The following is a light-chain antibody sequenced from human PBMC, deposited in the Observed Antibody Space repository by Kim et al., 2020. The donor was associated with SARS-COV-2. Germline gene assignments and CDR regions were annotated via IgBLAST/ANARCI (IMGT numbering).Light chain of an antibody. Sequence: SPGERATLSGRASQSVSSSYLAWYQQKPGQAPRLLIYGASSRATGIPDRFSGSGSGTDFTLTISSLEPEDFAVYYCQQYGSSPLAFGGGTKVDIK. CDR3: QQYGSSPLA. CDR1: QSVSSSY. CDR2: GAS. V-gene: IGKV3-20*01. J-gene: IGKJ4*01.